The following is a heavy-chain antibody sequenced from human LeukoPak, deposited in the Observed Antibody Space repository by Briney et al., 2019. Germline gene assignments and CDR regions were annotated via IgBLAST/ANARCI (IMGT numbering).Heavy chain of an antibody. J-gene: IGHJ4*02. CDR1: GFTFSSYW. V-gene: IGHV3-7*01. CDR3: ATEWLGFEY. D-gene: IGHD5-12*01. CDR2: TGQDGSEN. Sequence: GGSLRLSCAASGFTFSSYWMSWVRQAPGEGLEWVANTGQDGSENYYVDSVKGRFTISRDNAKNSVYLQMNYLRAEDTAVYYCATEWLGFEYWGQGTLVTVSS.